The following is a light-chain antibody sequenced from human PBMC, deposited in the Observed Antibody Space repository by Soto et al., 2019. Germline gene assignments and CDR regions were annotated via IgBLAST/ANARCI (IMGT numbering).Light chain of an antibody. CDR1: ETISNF. CDR2: DVS. CDR3: QQYKIFPYT. J-gene: IGKJ2*01. V-gene: IGKV1-5*01. Sequence: DIQMTQSPSTLSASVGDRVAITCRASETISNFLAWYQQKPGKAPKLLFFDVSNLESGVPSRFSGSGSGTEFTLTITSLQPDDFATYYCQQYKIFPYTFGQGTNLDLK.